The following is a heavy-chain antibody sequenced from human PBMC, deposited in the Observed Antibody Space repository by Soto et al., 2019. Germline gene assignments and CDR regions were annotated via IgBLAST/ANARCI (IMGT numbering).Heavy chain of an antibody. J-gene: IGHJ5*02. Sequence: TGGSLRLSCAASGFRFRTRAMSWVRQAPGKGLEWVASIRPGGDSTYYADSVKGRFAVSRDNSNVTLYLQMDSLRVEDTAVYYCARGAGFSYASTWFDIWGQGTLVTVSS. CDR3: ARGAGFSYASTWFDI. D-gene: IGHD5-18*01. CDR2: IRPGGDST. V-gene: IGHV3-23*01. CDR1: GFRFRTRA.